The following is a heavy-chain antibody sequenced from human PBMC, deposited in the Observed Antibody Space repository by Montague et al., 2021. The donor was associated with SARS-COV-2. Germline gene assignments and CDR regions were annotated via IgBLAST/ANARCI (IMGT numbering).Heavy chain of an antibody. CDR1: GGSISSYY. CDR2: IYYCGST. CDR3: ASHDIANVQWLVLIESNNDAFDI. D-gene: IGHD6-19*01. Sequence: SETLSPTCTVSGGSISSYYWSWIRQPQAKGLEWIGFIYYCGSTNXXSTLTRRGTISVATSTNQFPLKLSLVTAADTATYYCASHDIANVQWLVLIESNNDAFDIWGQGTMVTVSS. J-gene: IGHJ3*02. V-gene: IGHV4-59*01.